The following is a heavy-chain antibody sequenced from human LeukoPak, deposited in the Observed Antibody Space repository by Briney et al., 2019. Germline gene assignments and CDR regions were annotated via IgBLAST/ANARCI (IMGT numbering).Heavy chain of an antibody. CDR3: ARGMPAAMYPNWFDP. CDR2: INHSGST. Sequence: SSETLSLTCAVYGGSFSGYYWSWIRQPPGKGLEWIGEINHSGSTNYNPSLKSRVTMSVDTSKNQFSLKLSSVTAADTAVYYCARGMPAAMYPNWFDPWGQGTLVTVSS. J-gene: IGHJ5*02. V-gene: IGHV4-34*01. CDR1: GGSFSGYY. D-gene: IGHD2-2*01.